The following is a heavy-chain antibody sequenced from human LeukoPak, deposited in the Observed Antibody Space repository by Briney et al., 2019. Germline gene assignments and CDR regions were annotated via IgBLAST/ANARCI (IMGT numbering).Heavy chain of an antibody. CDR1: GFTFSSYG. J-gene: IGHJ4*02. V-gene: IGHV3-30*02. CDR2: IRYDGSNK. CDR3: AKDYCSSTSCYFDY. Sequence: GGPLRLSCAASGFTFSSYGMHWVRQAPGKGLEWVAFIRYDGSNKYYADSVKGRFTISRDNSKNTLYLQMNSLRAEDTAVYYCAKDYCSSTSCYFDYWGQGTLVTVSS. D-gene: IGHD2-2*01.